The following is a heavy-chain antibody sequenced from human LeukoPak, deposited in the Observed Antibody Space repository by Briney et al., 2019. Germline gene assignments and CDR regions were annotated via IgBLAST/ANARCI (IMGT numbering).Heavy chain of an antibody. D-gene: IGHD3-22*01. CDR1: GFTVSSNY. CDR2: IYSGGST. CDR3: ARGGGVEYYYDSSGYPFDY. Sequence: PGGSLRLSCAASGFTVSSNYMSWVRQAPGKGLEWVSVIYSGGSTYYADSVKGRFTISRDNSKNTLYLQMNSLRAEDTAVYYCARGGGVEYYYDSSGYPFDYWGQGTLVTVSS. V-gene: IGHV3-66*02. J-gene: IGHJ4*02.